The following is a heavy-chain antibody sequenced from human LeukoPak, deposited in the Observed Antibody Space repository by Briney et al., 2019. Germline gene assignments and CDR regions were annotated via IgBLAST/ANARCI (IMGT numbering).Heavy chain of an antibody. CDR2: ISSSSSYI. Sequence: GGSLRLSCAASGFTVISNYMSWVRQAPGKWLEWVSSISSSSSYIYYADSVKGRFTISRDNAKNSLYLQMNSLRAEDTAMYYCARLRYYDSSGRGHYFDYWGQGTLVTVSS. J-gene: IGHJ4*02. CDR1: GFTVISNY. D-gene: IGHD3-22*01. CDR3: ARLRYYDSSGRGHYFDY. V-gene: IGHV3-21*04.